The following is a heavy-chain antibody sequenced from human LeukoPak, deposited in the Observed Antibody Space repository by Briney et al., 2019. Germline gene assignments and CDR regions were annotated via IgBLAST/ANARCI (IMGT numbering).Heavy chain of an antibody. D-gene: IGHD4/OR15-4a*01. CDR2: ISGSGGST. V-gene: IGHV3-23*01. J-gene: IGHJ3*02. CDR3: AKGTMTIDAFDI. CDR1: GFTFSSYS. Sequence: GGSLRLSCAASGFTFSSYSMNWVRQAPGKGLEWVSAISGSGGSTYYADSVKGRFTISRDNSKNTLYLQMNSLRAEDTAVYYCAKGTMTIDAFDIWGQGTMVTVSS.